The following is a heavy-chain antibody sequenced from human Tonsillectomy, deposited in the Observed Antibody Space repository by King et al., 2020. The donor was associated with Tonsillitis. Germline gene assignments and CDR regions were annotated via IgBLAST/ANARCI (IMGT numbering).Heavy chain of an antibody. CDR2: IYYRGYT. CDR1: GAPISGFY. D-gene: IGHD2-2*01. J-gene: IGHJ4*02. V-gene: IGHV4-59*01. Sequence: QLQESGPGLVKPSETLSLTCTVSGAPISGFYWSWIRQPPGKGLEWIGYIYYRGYTNYNPSLRSRVTISVDTSKNQFSLNLSSVTAADTAVYYCARAPHIVPFDYWGQGTLVTVSS. CDR3: ARAPHIVPFDY.